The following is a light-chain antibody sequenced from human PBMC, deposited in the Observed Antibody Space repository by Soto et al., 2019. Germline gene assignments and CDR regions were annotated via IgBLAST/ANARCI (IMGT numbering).Light chain of an antibody. Sequence: DIQMTQSPSTLSASVGDRVTITCRASQSISSWLAWYQQKPGKAPKLLIYKASSLGSGVPSRFSGSGSGTDFTLTISSLQPDDFATYYCQQYNSHSSYTFGQGTKLEIK. CDR2: KAS. CDR3: QQYNSHSSYT. CDR1: QSISSW. V-gene: IGKV1-5*03. J-gene: IGKJ2*01.